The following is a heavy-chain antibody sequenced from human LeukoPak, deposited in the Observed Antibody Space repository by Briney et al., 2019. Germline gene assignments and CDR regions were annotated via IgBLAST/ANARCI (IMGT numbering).Heavy chain of an antibody. CDR1: GYTFTSYY. Sequence: ASVKVSCKASGYTFTSYYMHWVRQAPGQGLEWMGIINPSGGSTSYAQKFQGRVTMTRDTSTSTVYMELSSLRSEDTAVYYCASAGPSGWCFDYWGQGTLVTVSS. J-gene: IGHJ4*02. D-gene: IGHD6-19*01. CDR2: INPSGGST. CDR3: ASAGPSGWCFDY. V-gene: IGHV1-46*01.